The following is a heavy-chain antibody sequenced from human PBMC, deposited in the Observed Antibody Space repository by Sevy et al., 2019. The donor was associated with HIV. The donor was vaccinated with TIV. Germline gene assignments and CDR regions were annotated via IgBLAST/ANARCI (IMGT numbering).Heavy chain of an antibody. D-gene: IGHD2-8*01. J-gene: IGHJ5*02. CDR1: GFTFSSYD. CDR3: TRNGGAFDNGFDP. V-gene: IGHV3-48*03. CDR2: ISSSGSSI. Sequence: RPGGSLRLSCTASGFTFSSYDMNWVRQAPGKGLEWVSKISSSGSSIYYTDSVKGRFTISRDNAKNSLNLQMNSLRAEDTAVYYCTRNGGAFDNGFDPWGQGTLVTVSS.